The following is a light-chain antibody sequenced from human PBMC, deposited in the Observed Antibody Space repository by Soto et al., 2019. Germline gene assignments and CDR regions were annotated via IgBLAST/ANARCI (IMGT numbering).Light chain of an antibody. CDR1: SSNIGSNT. CDR2: SNN. J-gene: IGLJ1*01. V-gene: IGLV1-44*01. CDR3: AAWDDSLNGGYV. Sequence: QSVLTQPPSVSGAPGQRVAISCSGSSSNIGSNTVNWYQQLPGTAPKLLIYSNNQRPSGVPDRFSGSKSGTSASLAISGLQSEDEADYYCAAWDDSLNGGYVFGTGTKVTVL.